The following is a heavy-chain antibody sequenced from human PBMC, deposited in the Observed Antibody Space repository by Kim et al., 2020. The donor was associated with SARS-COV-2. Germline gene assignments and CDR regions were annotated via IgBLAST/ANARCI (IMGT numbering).Heavy chain of an antibody. CDR2: SYHSGST. CDR3: ARVELGCGRSISCSPYY. V-gene: IGHV4-4*02. Sequence: SETLSLTCAVSGGSISSSNWYCWLRHPPGEELEWIGVSYHSGSTNYNPSLQSRLTISVDNSKNHLSLLLSSVTAADTTVYYCARVELGCGRSISCSPYY. CDR1: GGSISSSNW. D-gene: IGHD2-2*01. J-gene: IGHJ6*01.